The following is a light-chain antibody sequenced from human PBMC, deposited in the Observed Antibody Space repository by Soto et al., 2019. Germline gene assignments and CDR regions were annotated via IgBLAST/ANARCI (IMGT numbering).Light chain of an antibody. Sequence: EIVLTQSPATLSLSPGERATLSCRASQSVSSYLAWYQQKPGQAPGLLIFDTSNRATGIPARFSGSGSGTDFTLTISGLEPEDFAVYYCQQRTNRPPITFGQGTRLEIK. CDR3: QQRTNRPPIT. V-gene: IGKV3-11*01. CDR2: DTS. CDR1: QSVSSY. J-gene: IGKJ5*01.